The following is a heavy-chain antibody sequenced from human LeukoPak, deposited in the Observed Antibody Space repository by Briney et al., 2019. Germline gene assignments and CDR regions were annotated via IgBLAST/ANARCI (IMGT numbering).Heavy chain of an antibody. CDR2: VSAYNGNT. J-gene: IGHJ5*02. CDR3: ARAGGVSFVARWFDP. CDR1: GYTFSNYG. Sequence: VSLKVSCKASGYTFSNYGISWVRQAPGQGLEWLGWVSAYNGNTNYAQKLQGRVTMTTDTSTGIAYMELKSLRSGDTAVYYCARAGGVSFVARWFDPWGQGSLVTVSS. D-gene: IGHD3-16*01. V-gene: IGHV1-18*01.